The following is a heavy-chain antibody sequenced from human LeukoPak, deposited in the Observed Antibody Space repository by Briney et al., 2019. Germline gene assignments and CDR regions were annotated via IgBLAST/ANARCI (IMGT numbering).Heavy chain of an antibody. V-gene: IGHV1-69*13. CDR2: IIPIFGSA. J-gene: IGHJ5*02. CDR1: GATFSRYA. Sequence: SVKVSCKASGATFSRYAMSWVRQAPGQGLEWMGGIIPIFGSANYAQKFQGRVTITADESTGTAYMDLSGLISEDTAVYYCARVVTPRYCSTPSCCWKGWFHPWGQGTLVTVSS. D-gene: IGHD2-2*01. CDR3: ARVVTPRYCSTPSCCWKGWFHP.